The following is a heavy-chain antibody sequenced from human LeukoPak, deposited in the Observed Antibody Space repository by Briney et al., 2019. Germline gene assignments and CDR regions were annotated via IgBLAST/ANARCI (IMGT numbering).Heavy chain of an antibody. CDR1: GGSITSSPYW. J-gene: IGHJ6*03. Sequence: PSETLSLTCEVSGGSITSSPYWWSWIRQPPEKGLEWVGTIYYSGNTFYHPSLASRVTISVDTSKNQFSLKLSSVTAADTAVYYCARSPPDCSNTSCYMRHYYYYYYMDVWGKGTTVTVSS. D-gene: IGHD2-2*02. CDR3: ARSPPDCSNTSCYMRHYYYYYYMDV. V-gene: IGHV4-39*01. CDR2: IYYSGNT.